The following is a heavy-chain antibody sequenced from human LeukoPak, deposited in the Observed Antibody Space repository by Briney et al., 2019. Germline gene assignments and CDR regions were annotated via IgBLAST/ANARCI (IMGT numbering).Heavy chain of an antibody. D-gene: IGHD3-22*01. CDR2: IYYSGST. CDR3: ARAHRTPSYYYDSSGYWFDY. Sequence: PSETLSLTCTVSGGSISSYYWSWIRQPPGKGLEWIGYIYYSGSTNYNPSLKSRVTISVDTSKNQFSLKLSSVTAADTAVYYCARAHRTPSYYYDSSGYWFDYWGQGTLVTVSS. V-gene: IGHV4-59*01. CDR1: GGSISSYY. J-gene: IGHJ4*02.